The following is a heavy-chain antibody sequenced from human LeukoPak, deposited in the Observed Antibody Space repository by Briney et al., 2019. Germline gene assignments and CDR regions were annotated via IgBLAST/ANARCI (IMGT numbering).Heavy chain of an antibody. D-gene: IGHD5-12*01. CDR3: ATSGYAEIASDYYYYYMDV. Sequence: SVKVSCKASGYTFTSYDINWVRRATGQGLEWMGWMNPNSGNTGYAQKFQGRVTMTRNTSISTAYMELSSLRSEDTAVYYCATSGYAEIASDYYYYYMDVWGKGTTVTVSS. J-gene: IGHJ6*03. CDR1: GYTFTSYD. V-gene: IGHV1-8*01. CDR2: MNPNSGNT.